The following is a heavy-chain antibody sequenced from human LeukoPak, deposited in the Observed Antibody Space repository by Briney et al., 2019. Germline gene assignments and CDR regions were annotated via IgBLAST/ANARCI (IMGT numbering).Heavy chain of an antibody. V-gene: IGHV3-30*02. CDR2: IRYDGSNK. CDR1: GFTFSSYG. Sequence: PGGSLRLSCAASGFTFSSYGMHWVRQAPGKGLEWVAFIRYDGSNKYYADSVKGRFIISRDNSKNTLYLQMNSLRAEDTAVYYCAKDLKGYCSSTSCQADYWGQGTLVTVSS. J-gene: IGHJ4*02. D-gene: IGHD2-2*01. CDR3: AKDLKGYCSSTSCQADY.